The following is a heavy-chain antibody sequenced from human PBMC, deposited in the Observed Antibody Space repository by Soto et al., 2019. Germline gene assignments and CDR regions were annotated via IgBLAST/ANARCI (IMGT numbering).Heavy chain of an antibody. CDR2: TNNDGSTT. D-gene: IGHD5-12*01. CDR1: VFSFSSYW. J-gene: IGHJ3*02. Sequence: PWWSLRLCCSASVFSFSSYWMHWFRQAPGKGLVWVSRTNNDGSTTTYADSVRGRFTSFRDNAKNTLYLQMTSLRVEDTAVYYCAREMATISLGAFDIWGQGTMVTVSS. CDR3: AREMATISLGAFDI. V-gene: IGHV3-74*01.